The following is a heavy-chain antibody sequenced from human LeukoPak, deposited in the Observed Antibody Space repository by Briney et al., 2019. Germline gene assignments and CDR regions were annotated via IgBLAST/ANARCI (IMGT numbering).Heavy chain of an antibody. CDR3: ARDPYCGGDCRDY. CDR2: ISSSSSYI. CDR1: GFTFSSYS. J-gene: IGHJ4*02. Sequence: GGSLRLSCAASGFTFSSYSMNWVRQAPGKGLEWVSSISSSSSYIYYADSVKGRFTISRDNSKNTLYLQMNSLRAEDTAVYYCARDPYCGGDCRDYWGQGTLVTVSS. V-gene: IGHV3-21*04. D-gene: IGHD2-21*01.